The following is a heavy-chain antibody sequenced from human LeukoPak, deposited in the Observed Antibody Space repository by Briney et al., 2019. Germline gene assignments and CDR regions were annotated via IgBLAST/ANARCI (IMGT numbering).Heavy chain of an antibody. CDR1: GGTFSSYT. Sequence: SVKVSCKASGGTFSSYTISWVRQAPGQGLEWMGRIIPILDIANYAQKFQGRVTITADKSTSTAYMELSSLRSEDTAVYYRARAPPRGSWNVPSDDYWGQGTLVTVSS. CDR3: ARAPPRGSWNVPSDDY. D-gene: IGHD1-1*01. CDR2: IIPILDIA. J-gene: IGHJ4*02. V-gene: IGHV1-69*02.